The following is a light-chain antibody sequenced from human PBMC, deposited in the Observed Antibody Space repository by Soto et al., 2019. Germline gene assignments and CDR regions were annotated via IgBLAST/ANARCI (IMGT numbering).Light chain of an antibody. Sequence: QSALTQPPSVSGAPGQRVTISCTGSSSNIGAGYDVHWYQQLPGTAPKLLIYHNSNRPSGVPDRFSGSKSGTSASLAITGLQAEDVADYYCQSYDSSLSGSRVFGTATKVTDL. CDR2: HNS. CDR1: SSNIGAGYD. CDR3: QSYDSSLSGSRV. V-gene: IGLV1-40*01. J-gene: IGLJ1*01.